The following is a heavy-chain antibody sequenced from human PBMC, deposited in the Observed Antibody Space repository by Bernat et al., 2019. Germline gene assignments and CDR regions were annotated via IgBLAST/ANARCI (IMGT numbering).Heavy chain of an antibody. CDR1: GFTFSSYS. V-gene: IGHV3-21*01. Sequence: EVQLVESGGGLVKPGGSLRLSCAASGFTFSSYSMNWVRQAPGKGLEWVSSISSSSSYIYYADSVKGRFTISRDNAKNSLYLQMNSLRAEDTAVYYCARARAIAARPGGFDYWGQGTLVTVSS. CDR3: ARARAIAARPGGFDY. CDR2: ISSSSSYI. J-gene: IGHJ4*02. D-gene: IGHD6-6*01.